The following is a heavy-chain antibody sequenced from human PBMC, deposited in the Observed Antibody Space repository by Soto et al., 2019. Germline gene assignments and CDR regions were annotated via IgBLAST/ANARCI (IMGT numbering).Heavy chain of an antibody. V-gene: IGHV4-39*01. CDR3: ARHGRGNDVVKYGYYAMDV. J-gene: IGHJ6*02. Sequence: PSVTLSLTCTVSGDFISSSSYYWGWIRQSPGKGLEWIGSFFYSGGTYYNPSLQRRVTISVDTSKNQFSLRLSSVTAADTAAYYCARHGRGNDVVKYGYYAMDVWGHGTTVTVPS. CDR2: FFYSGGT. D-gene: IGHD2-15*01. CDR1: GDFISSSSYY.